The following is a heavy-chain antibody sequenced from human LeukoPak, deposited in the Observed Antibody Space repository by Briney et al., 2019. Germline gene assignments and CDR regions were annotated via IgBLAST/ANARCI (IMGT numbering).Heavy chain of an antibody. J-gene: IGHJ3*02. CDR1: APSISSYY. Sequence: TSQTLSPTCPVAAPSISSYYWSWIRQPPGNGLEWIGYMYISGSNNYNTSLKSRITISADTSKNQFSLKLTSVTAADTAVYYCARTIIWDGAFDIWGQGTMVTVSS. CDR2: MYISGSN. D-gene: IGHD1-26*01. V-gene: IGHV4-4*08. CDR3: ARTIIWDGAFDI.